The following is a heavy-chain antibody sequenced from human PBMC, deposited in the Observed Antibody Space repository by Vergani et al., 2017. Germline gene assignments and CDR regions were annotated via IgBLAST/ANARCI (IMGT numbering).Heavy chain of an antibody. J-gene: IGHJ6*03. CDR3: ARGGGTRGYYYYYMDV. D-gene: IGHD2-2*01. Sequence: QVQLQQWGAGLLKPSETLSLTCAVYGGSFSGYYWSWTRQPPGKGLEWIGEINHSGSTNYNPSLKSRVTISVDTSKNQFSLKLSSVTAADTAVYYCARGGGTRGYYYYYMDVWGKGTTVTVSS. CDR2: INHSGST. CDR1: GGSFSGYY. V-gene: IGHV4-34*01.